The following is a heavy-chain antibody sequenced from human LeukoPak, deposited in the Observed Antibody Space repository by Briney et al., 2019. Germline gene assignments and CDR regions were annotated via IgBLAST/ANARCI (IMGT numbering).Heavy chain of an antibody. J-gene: IGHJ4*02. D-gene: IGHD3-22*01. CDR1: GGSISSYY. CDR3: ARGADSSGYYSIFYFDY. Sequence: PSETLSLTCTVSGGSISSYYWSWIRQPAGKGLEGIGYIYYSGSTNYNPSLKSRVTISVDTSKNQFSLKLSSVTAADTAVYYCARGADSSGYYSIFYFDYWGQGTLVTVSS. CDR2: IYYSGST. V-gene: IGHV4-59*01.